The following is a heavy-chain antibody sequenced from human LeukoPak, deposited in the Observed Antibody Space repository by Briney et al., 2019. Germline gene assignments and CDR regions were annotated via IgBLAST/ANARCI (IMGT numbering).Heavy chain of an antibody. Sequence: GGSLRLSCAASGSTFTTYWMSWVRQAPGKGLEWVANIKQDGTEKYYVDSVKGRFTISRDNAKNSLYLQMNSLRAEDTAVYYCTRDPRRLDYWGQGTLVTVSS. CDR1: GSTFTTYW. CDR3: TRDPRRLDY. V-gene: IGHV3-7*03. CDR2: IKQDGTEK. J-gene: IGHJ4*02.